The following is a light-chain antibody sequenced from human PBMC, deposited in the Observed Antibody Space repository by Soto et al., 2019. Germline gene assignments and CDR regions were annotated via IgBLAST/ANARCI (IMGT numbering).Light chain of an antibody. V-gene: IGLV2-11*01. CDR2: DVT. CDR1: SSDVGGYNF. Sequence: QAVVTQPRSVSGSPGQSVTISCTGTSSDVGGYNFVSWYQQHPGKAPKFMIYDVTKRPSGVPDRFSGSKSGNTASLTISGLQAEDEADYYCCSYVGSYTSYVFGTGTKVTVL. CDR3: CSYVGSYTSYV. J-gene: IGLJ1*01.